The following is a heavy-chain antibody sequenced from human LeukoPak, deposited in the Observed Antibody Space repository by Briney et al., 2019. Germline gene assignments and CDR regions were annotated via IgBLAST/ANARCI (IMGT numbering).Heavy chain of an antibody. CDR2: IYYSGST. Sequence: SETLSLTCTVSGDSISSYYWSWLRQPPGEGLEWIGYIYYSGSTNYNPSLTSRVTISVDTSNNQFSLKLSSVTAADTAVYYCAGARGYSGYTYFDYWGQGTLVTVSS. CDR1: GDSISSYY. J-gene: IGHJ4*02. D-gene: IGHD5-12*01. CDR3: AGARGYSGYTYFDY. V-gene: IGHV4-59*01.